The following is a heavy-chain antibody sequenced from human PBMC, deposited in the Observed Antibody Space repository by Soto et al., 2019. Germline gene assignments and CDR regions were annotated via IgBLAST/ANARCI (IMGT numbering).Heavy chain of an antibody. CDR3: ARDPFPDYGDYRRDLFDP. J-gene: IGHJ5*02. D-gene: IGHD4-17*01. CDR1: GGTFSSYT. V-gene: IGHV1-69*08. CDR2: IIPILGIA. Sequence: QVQLVQSGAEVKKPGSSVKVSCKASGGTFSSYTISWVRQAPGQGLEWMGRIIPILGIANYAQKFQGRVTITADKSTSTAYMELSSLRSEDTAVYYCARDPFPDYGDYRRDLFDPWGQGTLVTVSS.